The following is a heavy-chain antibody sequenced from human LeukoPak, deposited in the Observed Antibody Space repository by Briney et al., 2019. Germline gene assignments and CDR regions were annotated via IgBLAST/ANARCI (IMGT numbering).Heavy chain of an antibody. V-gene: IGHV4-34*01. D-gene: IGHD3-3*01. J-gene: IGHJ5*02. CDR2: INHSGST. Sequence: SETLSLTCAVYGGSFSGYYWRWIRQPPGKGLEWIGEINHSGSTNYNPSLKSRVTISVDTSKNQFSLKLSSVTAADTAVYYCARSGGYDFWSGYSSWGQGTLVTVSS. CDR1: GGSFSGYY. CDR3: ARSGGYDFWSGYSS.